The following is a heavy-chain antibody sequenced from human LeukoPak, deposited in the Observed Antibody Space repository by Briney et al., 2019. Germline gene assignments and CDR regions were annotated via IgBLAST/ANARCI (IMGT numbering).Heavy chain of an antibody. CDR2: IYCNDNK. CDR1: GFSLATSRVG. V-gene: IGHV2-5*01. Sequence: SGPTLVNPTQTLTLTCTFSGFSLATSRVGVGWIRQPPGKALEWLALIYCNDNKRYSPSLRSRLTVTKDTSKTQVFLTMTKMDPVDTATYYCAHGYGDYDPYFDYWGQGTLVTVSS. J-gene: IGHJ4*02. CDR3: AHGYGDYDPYFDY. D-gene: IGHD4-17*01.